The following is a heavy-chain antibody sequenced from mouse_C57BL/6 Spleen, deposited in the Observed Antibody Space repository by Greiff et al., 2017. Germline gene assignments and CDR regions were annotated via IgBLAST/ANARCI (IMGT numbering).Heavy chain of an antibody. Sequence: VQLQQSGAELMKPGASVKLSCKATGYTFTGYWIEWVKQRPGHGLEWIGEILPGSGSTNYNEKFKGKATFTADKSSNTAYMQLSSLTTEDSAIYYCARGGDTIYYDYDVAWFAYWGQGTLVTVSA. J-gene: IGHJ3*01. D-gene: IGHD2-4*01. V-gene: IGHV1-9*01. CDR2: ILPGSGST. CDR3: ARGGDTIYYDYDVAWFAY. CDR1: GYTFTGYW.